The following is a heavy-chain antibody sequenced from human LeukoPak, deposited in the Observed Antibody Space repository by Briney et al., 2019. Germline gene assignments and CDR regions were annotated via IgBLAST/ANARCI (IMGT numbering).Heavy chain of an antibody. CDR3: ARVMDILTGQSWFDP. Sequence: PSQTLSLTCTVSGGSISSGGYYWSWIRQHPGKGLEWIGYIYYSGSTYYNPSLKSRVTISVDTSKNQFSLKLISVTAADTAVYYCARVMDILTGQSWFDPWGQGTLVTVSS. V-gene: IGHV4-31*03. J-gene: IGHJ5*02. CDR1: GGSISSGGYY. CDR2: IYYSGST. D-gene: IGHD3-9*01.